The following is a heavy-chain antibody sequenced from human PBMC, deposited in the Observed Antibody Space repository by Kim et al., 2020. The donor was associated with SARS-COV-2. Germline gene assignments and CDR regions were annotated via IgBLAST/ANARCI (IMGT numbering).Heavy chain of an antibody. D-gene: IGHD6-13*01. J-gene: IGHJ6*02. V-gene: IGHV1-69*13. CDR1: GVTFSSHA. CDR3: ARGYSSSSHYYTMDV. Sequence: SVKVSCRASGVTFSSHAISWVRQAPGQGLQWMGGIILMFGTTDYAQKFQGRVTITADGSTTTAYMELSSLRSEDTAVYYCARGYSSSSHYYTMDVWGPG. CDR2: IILMFGTT.